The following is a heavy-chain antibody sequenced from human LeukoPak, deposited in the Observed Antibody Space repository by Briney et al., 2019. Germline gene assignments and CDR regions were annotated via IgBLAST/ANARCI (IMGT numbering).Heavy chain of an antibody. V-gene: IGHV1-18*01. J-gene: IGHJ4*02. Sequence: GASVKVSCKASGYTFTSYGISWVRQAPGQGLEWMGWISAYNGNTNYAQKLQGRVTMTTDTSTSTAYMELRSLRSDDTAVYYCARDSLSTVPGYSSGWYGPPNFDYWGQGTLVTVSS. CDR2: ISAYNGNT. D-gene: IGHD6-19*01. CDR1: GYTFTSYG. CDR3: ARDSLSTVPGYSSGWYGPPNFDY.